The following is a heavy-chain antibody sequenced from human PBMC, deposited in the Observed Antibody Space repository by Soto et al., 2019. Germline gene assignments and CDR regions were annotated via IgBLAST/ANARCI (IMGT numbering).Heavy chain of an antibody. CDR1: GFTFSDYY. Sequence: PGGSLRLSCAASGFTFSDYYMSWIRQAPGKGLEWVSYISSSSSYTNYADSVKGRFTISRDNAKNSLYLQMNSLRAEDTAVYYCARAHDYGDYPFDYWGQGTLVTVSS. CDR3: ARAHDYGDYPFDY. D-gene: IGHD4-17*01. J-gene: IGHJ4*02. CDR2: ISSSSSYT. V-gene: IGHV3-11*06.